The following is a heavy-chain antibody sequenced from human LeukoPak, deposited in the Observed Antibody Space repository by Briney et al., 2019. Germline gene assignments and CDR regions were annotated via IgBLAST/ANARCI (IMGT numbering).Heavy chain of an antibody. CDR3: AREAYGAFDI. Sequence: GGSLRLSXAASGFTFSSYSMNWVRQAPGKGLEWVSSISSSSTYIYYADSVKGRFTISRDNAKNSPYLQMNSLRADDTAVYYCAREAYGAFDIWGQGTMVTVSS. CDR1: GFTFSSYS. V-gene: IGHV3-21*01. CDR2: ISSSSTYI. J-gene: IGHJ3*02. D-gene: IGHD4-17*01.